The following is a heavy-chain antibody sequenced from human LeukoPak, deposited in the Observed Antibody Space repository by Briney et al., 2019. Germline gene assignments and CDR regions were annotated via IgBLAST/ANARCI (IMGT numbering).Heavy chain of an antibody. CDR3: VSFYETY. CDR2: INSDGSWT. J-gene: IGHJ4*02. D-gene: IGHD2/OR15-2a*01. CDR1: GNYW. Sequence: GGSLRLSCVASGNYWMHWVRQAPGKGLVWVSHINSDGSWTSYADSVKVRFTISKDNAKNTVYLQMNSLRAEDTAVYYCVSFYETYWGRGTLVTVSS. V-gene: IGHV3-74*01.